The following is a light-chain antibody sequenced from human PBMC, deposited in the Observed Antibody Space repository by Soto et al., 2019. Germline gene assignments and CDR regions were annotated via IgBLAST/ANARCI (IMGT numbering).Light chain of an antibody. CDR1: SSDVGGYNY. CDR3: SSYTSTNTVA. J-gene: IGLJ2*01. CDR2: DVS. V-gene: IGLV2-14*03. Sequence: QSALTQPASVSGSPGQSITISCTGTSSDVGGYNYVSWYQHHPGKAPKLMIYDVSNRPSGVSNRFSGSKSDITASLTISGLQAEDEADYYCSSYTSTNTVAFGGGTKVTVL.